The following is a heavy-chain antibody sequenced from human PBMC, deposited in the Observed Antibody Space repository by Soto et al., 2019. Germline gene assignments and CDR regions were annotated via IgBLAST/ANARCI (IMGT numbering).Heavy chain of an antibody. CDR3: ARGSSTYFDY. D-gene: IGHD6-6*01. J-gene: IGHJ4*02. V-gene: IGHV4-34*01. CDR2: INHSGST. CDR1: GGSFSGYY. Sequence: SETLSLTCAVYGGSFSGYYWSWIRQPPGKGLEWIGEINHSGSTNYNPSLKSRVTISVDTSKNQFSLKLSAVTAAATAVYYCARGSSTYFDYWGQGTLVTVSS.